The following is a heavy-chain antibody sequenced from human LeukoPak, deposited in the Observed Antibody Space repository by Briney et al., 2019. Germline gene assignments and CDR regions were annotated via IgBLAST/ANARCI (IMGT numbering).Heavy chain of an antibody. Sequence: PGGSLRLSCAASGFAFNTYTMHWVRQAPGKGLEWVAATTYDGSGENYAASVKGRFTISRDNSRNTLYLQINSLRVDDTAVYYCARDQVGDLGQGTLVTVSS. J-gene: IGHJ4*02. V-gene: IGHV3-30-3*01. CDR3: ARDQVGD. D-gene: IGHD3-16*01. CDR2: TTYDGSGE. CDR1: GFAFNTYT.